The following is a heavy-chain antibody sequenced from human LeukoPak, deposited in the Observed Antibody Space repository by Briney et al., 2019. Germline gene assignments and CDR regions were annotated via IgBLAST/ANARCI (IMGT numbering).Heavy chain of an antibody. V-gene: IGHV1-18*01. D-gene: IGHD1-26*01. CDR1: GYTFTSYA. CDR3: EVGTTLVSPDYFDY. Sequence: ASVKVSCKASGYTFTSYAISWVRQAPGQGLDWMGWISLYNAKTNYAQKLQGRVTITADRSTTTAYLELSSLRSEDTAVYYCEVGTTLVSPDYFDYWGPGTLVTVSS. CDR2: ISLYNAKT. J-gene: IGHJ4*02.